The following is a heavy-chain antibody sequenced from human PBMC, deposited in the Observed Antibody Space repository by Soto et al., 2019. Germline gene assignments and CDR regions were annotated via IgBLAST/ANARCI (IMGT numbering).Heavy chain of an antibody. CDR3: ARLWYGDYKRSRIYYYYYYMDV. Sequence: PSETLSLTCTVSGGSISSYCWSWIRQPPGKGLEWIGYIYYSGSTNYNPSLKSRVTISVDTSKNQFSLKLSSVTAADTAVYYCARLWYGDYKRSRIYYYYYYMDVWGKGTTVTVSS. J-gene: IGHJ6*03. V-gene: IGHV4-59*08. CDR2: IYYSGST. D-gene: IGHD4-17*01. CDR1: GGSISSYC.